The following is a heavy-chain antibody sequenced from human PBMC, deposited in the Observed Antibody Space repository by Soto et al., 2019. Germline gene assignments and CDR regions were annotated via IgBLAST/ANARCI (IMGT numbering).Heavy chain of an antibody. CDR2: IIPIFGTA. Sequence: QVQLVQSGAEVKKPGSSVKVSCKSSGGTFSTYAISWVRQAPGQGLEWMGGIIPIFGTANYAQKFQGRVTITVDECTTTADMELMSLRSGDTAVYYCARDEMVVATGSRTWHYYYGMDVWGQGTTVTVSS. J-gene: IGHJ6*02. CDR3: ARDEMVVATGSRTWHYYYGMDV. V-gene: IGHV1-69*12. D-gene: IGHD2-15*01. CDR1: GGTFSTYA.